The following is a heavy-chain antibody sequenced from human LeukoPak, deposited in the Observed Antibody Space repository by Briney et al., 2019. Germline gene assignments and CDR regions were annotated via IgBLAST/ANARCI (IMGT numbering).Heavy chain of an antibody. V-gene: IGHV4-59*01. J-gene: IGHJ4*02. CDR1: GGSISSYY. CDR3: ARVDTTMLTV. D-gene: IGHD5-18*01. CDR2: IYYSGST. Sequence: SETLSLTCTVSGGSISSYYWSWIRQPPGKGLEWIGYIYYSGSTNYNPSLKSRVTISVDTSKNQFSLKLSSVTAADTAVYYCARVDTTMLTVWGQGTLVTVSS.